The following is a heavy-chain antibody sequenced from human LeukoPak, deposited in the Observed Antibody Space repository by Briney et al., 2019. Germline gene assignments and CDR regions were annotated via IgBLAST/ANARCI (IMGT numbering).Heavy chain of an antibody. CDR1: GGSLSSVDYY. J-gene: IGHJ5*02. V-gene: IGHV4-30-4*01. Sequence: PSQTLSLTCTVSGGSLSSVDYYWSWIRPPPGKGLEWIAYMYYSGSTYYNPSLKSRVTMSADTSKNQLSLKLSSVTAADTALYYCARPYYYDSRIDPWGQGILVTVSS. CDR2: MYYSGST. CDR3: ARPYYYDSRIDP. D-gene: IGHD3-22*01.